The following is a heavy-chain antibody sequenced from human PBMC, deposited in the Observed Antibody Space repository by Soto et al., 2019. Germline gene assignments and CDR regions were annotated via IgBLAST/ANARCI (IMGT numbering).Heavy chain of an antibody. CDR3: AKDSSRDYGSGSPTYYGMDV. J-gene: IGHJ6*02. Sequence: TGGSLRLSCAASGFTFSSYAMSWVRQAPGKGLEWVSAISGSGGSTYYADSVKGRFTISRDNSKNTLYLQMNSLRAEDTAVYYCAKDSSRDYGSGSPTYYGMDVWGQGTTVTVSS. CDR1: GFTFSSYA. V-gene: IGHV3-23*01. D-gene: IGHD3-10*01. CDR2: ISGSGGST.